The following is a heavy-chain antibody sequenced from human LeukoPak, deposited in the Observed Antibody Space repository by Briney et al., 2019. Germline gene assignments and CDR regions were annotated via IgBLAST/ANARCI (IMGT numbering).Heavy chain of an antibody. J-gene: IGHJ3*02. D-gene: IGHD6-13*01. CDR3: ARDARGAAAADDAFDI. V-gene: IGHV3-72*01. CDR2: SRNKANSYTT. Sequence: GGSLRLSCAVSGFTLSEYYIDWVRQAPGKGLEWVGRSRNKANSYTTEYAASVKGRFTISRDDSKNSLYLQMNSLKTEDTAVYYCARDARGAAAADDAFDIWGQGTMVTVSS. CDR1: GFTLSEYY.